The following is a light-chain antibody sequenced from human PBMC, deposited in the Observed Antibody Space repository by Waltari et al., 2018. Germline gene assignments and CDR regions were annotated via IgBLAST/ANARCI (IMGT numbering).Light chain of an antibody. V-gene: IGLV1-36*01. CDR3: ATWDDSLNAYV. CDR1: SCNVEKNG. Sequence: QSVLTQPPSVSGGRRQRVTIPCSGSSCNVEKNGVNWYQHLPGRAPKLLIRYDNLLPSGVSARFSASKSGTSASLAISGLQSDDEADYYCATWDDSLNAYVFGSGTKVTVV. J-gene: IGLJ1*01. CDR2: YDN.